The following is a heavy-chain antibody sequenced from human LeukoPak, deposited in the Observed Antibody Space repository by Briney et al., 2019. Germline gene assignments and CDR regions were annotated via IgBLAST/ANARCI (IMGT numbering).Heavy chain of an antibody. D-gene: IGHD2/OR15-2a*01. CDR3: ARHDPVGYFLRGMYV. V-gene: IGHV4-59*08. CDR1: GGSISGYF. Sequence: SETLSLTCAVSGGSISGYFWSWSRLPPGKGLEWIGYIYYTGSTIYNPSLRRRVTMSVDVSKNQFSLDLTSVTAADTAVYYCARHDPVGYFLRGMYVWGQGTTVTVSS. J-gene: IGHJ6*02. CDR2: IYYTGST.